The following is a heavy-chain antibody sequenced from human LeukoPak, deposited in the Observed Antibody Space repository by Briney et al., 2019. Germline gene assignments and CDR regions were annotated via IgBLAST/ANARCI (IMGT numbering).Heavy chain of an antibody. V-gene: IGHV1-8*01. CDR3: ARDYDPGTFRLDS. D-gene: IGHD3-10*01. CDR1: GYTFASYE. CDR2: MNPNSNNT. Sequence: ASVKVSCKASGYTFASYEINWVRQATGQGLEWMGWMNPNSNNTGYAQKFQGRVTITRNTSMNTAYMELSSLRSEDTAVYYCARDYDPGTFRLDSWGQGTLVTVSS. J-gene: IGHJ4*02.